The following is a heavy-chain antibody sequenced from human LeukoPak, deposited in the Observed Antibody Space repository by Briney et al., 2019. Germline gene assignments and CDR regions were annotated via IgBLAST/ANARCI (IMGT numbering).Heavy chain of an antibody. CDR1: GYTFTSYG. V-gene: IGHV1-18*01. J-gene: IGHJ5*02. CDR2: ISAYNGNT. Sequence: ASVKVSCKASGYTFTSYGISWVRQAPGQGLEWMGWISAYNGNTNYAQKLQGRVTMTTDTSTSTAYMELRSLRSDDTAVYYCAREILGYCSGGSCYGWFDPWGRGTLVTVSS. CDR3: AREILGYCSGGSCYGWFDP. D-gene: IGHD2-15*01.